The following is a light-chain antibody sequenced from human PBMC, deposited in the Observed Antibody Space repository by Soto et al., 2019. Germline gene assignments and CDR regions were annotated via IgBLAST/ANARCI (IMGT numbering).Light chain of an antibody. Sequence: DIVMTQSPDSLAVSLGERATMHCKSSQTVFYGINKKNYLAWYQHKPGQPPKLLIYWASTRESGVPDRFSGSGSGTDFTLTINSLQAEDVAVYYCQQSYSPPLTFGGGTKVDI. CDR1: QTVFYGINKKNY. CDR2: WAS. CDR3: QQSYSPPLT. J-gene: IGKJ4*01. V-gene: IGKV4-1*01.